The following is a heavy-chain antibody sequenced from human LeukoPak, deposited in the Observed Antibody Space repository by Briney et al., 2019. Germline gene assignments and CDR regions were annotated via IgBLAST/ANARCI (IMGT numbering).Heavy chain of an antibody. CDR1: GFTFSRYS. CDR2: ISRSSSTI. V-gene: IGHV3-48*04. D-gene: IGHD3-10*01. CDR3: ARDGGATMVRGVATYDS. J-gene: IGHJ4*02. Sequence: PGGSLRLSCAASGFTFSRYSMNWVRQAPGKGLEWVSYISRSSSTIHYADSVKGRFTISRDNAKSSLFLQMNSLGAEDTAVYYCARDGGATMVRGVATYDSWGQGTLVTVSS.